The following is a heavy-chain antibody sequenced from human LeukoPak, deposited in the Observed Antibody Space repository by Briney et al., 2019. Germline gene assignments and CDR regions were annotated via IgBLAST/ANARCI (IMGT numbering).Heavy chain of an antibody. CDR1: GGSIGSYY. CDR3: ARLPLRSHFDY. Sequence: SETLSLTCTVSGGSIGSYYWSWIRQSPGKGLEWIAYIYYSGSTNYNPSLKSRVTISVDTSKNQFSLKLSSVTAADTAVYYCARLPLRSHFDYWGQGTLVTVSS. V-gene: IGHV4-59*08. J-gene: IGHJ4*02. CDR2: IYYSGST.